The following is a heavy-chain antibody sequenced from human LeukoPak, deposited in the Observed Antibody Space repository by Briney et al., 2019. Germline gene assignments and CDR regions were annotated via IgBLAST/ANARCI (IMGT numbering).Heavy chain of an antibody. CDR1: GFTFSSYG. J-gene: IGHJ4*02. CDR3: AKVTYGSGTYGAFDS. Sequence: GGSLRLSCAASGFTFSSYGMHWVRQAPGKGLEWVSTISGSGDYTYYADSVKGRFTISRDNSKNTLYLQMNSLRAEDTAIYYCAKVTYGSGTYGAFDSWGQGTLVTVSS. D-gene: IGHD3-10*01. CDR2: ISGSGDYT. V-gene: IGHV3-23*01.